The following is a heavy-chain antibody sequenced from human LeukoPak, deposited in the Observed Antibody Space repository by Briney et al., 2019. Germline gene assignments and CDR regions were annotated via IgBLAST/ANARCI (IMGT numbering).Heavy chain of an antibody. Sequence: SQTLSLTCDVSGYSINFGHLWGWIRQPPGKGLEWIASINHSGRTYYTPSLKSRVTISVDTLKNQFSLKVTSVTAEDTAMYFCARESSAVAHTMMRDWLDPWGQGTLVTLSS. D-gene: IGHD3-22*01. CDR1: GYSINFGHL. CDR3: ARESSAVAHTMMRDWLDP. J-gene: IGHJ5*02. CDR2: INHSGRT. V-gene: IGHV4-38-2*02.